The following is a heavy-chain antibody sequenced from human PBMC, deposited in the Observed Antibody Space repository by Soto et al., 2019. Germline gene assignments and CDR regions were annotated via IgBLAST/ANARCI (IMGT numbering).Heavy chain of an antibody. J-gene: IGHJ6*02. Sequence: SETLSLPCTVSGGSISSSSYYWGWIRQPPGKGLEWIGSIYYSGSTYYNPSLKSRVTISVDTSTNQFSLELSSVTAADTAVYHCASTLPPGIAAAVTLWYYYHYGIYFWGQETTVTVS. V-gene: IGHV4-39*01. CDR3: ASTLPPGIAAAVTLWYYYHYGIYF. D-gene: IGHD6-13*01. CDR2: IYYSGST. CDR1: GGSISSSSYY.